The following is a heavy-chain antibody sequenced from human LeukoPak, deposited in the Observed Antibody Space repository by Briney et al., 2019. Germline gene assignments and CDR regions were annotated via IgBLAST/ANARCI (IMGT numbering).Heavy chain of an antibody. CDR2: ISAGGATI. J-gene: IGHJ6*03. Sequence: PGGSLRLSCAASGFSFSTYAMSWVRQAPGKGLEWFSAISAGGATIYYADSVKGRFTVSRDNSKNTLYLHMNSLRAEDTAIYYCAKDSGGTYFYYYYYMDVWGKGTTVTVSS. V-gene: IGHV3-23*01. D-gene: IGHD1-26*01. CDR1: GFSFSTYA. CDR3: AKDSGGTYFYYYYYMDV.